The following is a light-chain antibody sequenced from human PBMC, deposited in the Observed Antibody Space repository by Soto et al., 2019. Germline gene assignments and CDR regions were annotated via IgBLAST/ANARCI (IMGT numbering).Light chain of an antibody. CDR2: DES. CDR3: QVRDTSSHHRV. V-gene: IGLV3-21*02. Sequence: SYELTQPPSVSVAPGQTATITCGGNNIGSESVHWYQQKPGQAPVLVVYDESDRPSGIPERFSGSSSGNTATLTISRVEAGDEADYYCQVRDTSSHHRVFGGGTKVTVL. J-gene: IGLJ3*02. CDR1: NIGSES.